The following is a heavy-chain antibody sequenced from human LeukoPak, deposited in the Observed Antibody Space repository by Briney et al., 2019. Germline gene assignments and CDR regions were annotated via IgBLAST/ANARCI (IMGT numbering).Heavy chain of an antibody. V-gene: IGHV1-69*13. D-gene: IGHD2-2*01. Sequence: SVKVSCKASGGTFSSYAISWVRQAPGQGLEWMGGIIPIFGTANYAQKFQGGVTITADESTSTAYMELSSLRSEDTAVYYCARGGLVVPAGYYYMDVWGKGTTVTVSS. CDR2: IIPIFGTA. J-gene: IGHJ6*03. CDR1: GGTFSSYA. CDR3: ARGGLVVPAGYYYMDV.